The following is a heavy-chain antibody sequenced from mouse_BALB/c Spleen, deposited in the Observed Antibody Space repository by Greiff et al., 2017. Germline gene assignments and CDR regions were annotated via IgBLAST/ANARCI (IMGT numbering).Heavy chain of an antibody. V-gene: IGHV5-6-4*01. CDR2: ISSGGSYT. J-gene: IGHJ1*01. D-gene: IGHD1-1*01. Sequence: DVMLVESGGGLVKPGGSLKLSCAASGFTFSSYTMSWVRQTPEKRLEWVATISSGGSYTYYPDSVKGRFTISRDNAKNTLYLQMSSLKSEDTAMYYCTKDYGHFDVWGAGTTVTVSS. CDR1: GFTFSSYT. CDR3: TKDYGHFDV.